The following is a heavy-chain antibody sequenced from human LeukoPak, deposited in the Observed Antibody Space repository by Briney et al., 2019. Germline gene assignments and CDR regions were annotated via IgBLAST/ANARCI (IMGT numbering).Heavy chain of an antibody. CDR3: ARESYMAAADTWFDP. Sequence: ASVKVSCKASGDTFTTYTIHWVRQAPGQRLEGMGWINSGYGNTKCSQKFQGRVTITSDKSASTAYMEVRSLTSEDTAIYYCARESYMAAADTWFDPWGQGTLVTVSS. J-gene: IGHJ5*02. D-gene: IGHD6-13*01. CDR1: GDTFTTYT. CDR2: INSGYGNT. V-gene: IGHV1-3*01.